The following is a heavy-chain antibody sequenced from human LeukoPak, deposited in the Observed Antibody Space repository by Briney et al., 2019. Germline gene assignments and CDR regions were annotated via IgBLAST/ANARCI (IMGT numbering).Heavy chain of an antibody. D-gene: IGHD4-17*01. V-gene: IGHV3-7*01. CDR3: ARFNDYGDYGLAY. Sequence: PGGSLRLSCAASGFTFSSYWMSWVRQAPGKGLEWVANIKQDGSEKYYVDSVKGRFTISRDNAKNSLYLQMNSLRAEDTAVYYCARFNDYGDYGLAYWGQGTLVTVSS. CDR2: IKQDGSEK. CDR1: GFTFSSYW. J-gene: IGHJ4*02.